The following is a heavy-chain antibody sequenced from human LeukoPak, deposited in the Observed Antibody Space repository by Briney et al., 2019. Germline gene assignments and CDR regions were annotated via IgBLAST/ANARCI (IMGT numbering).Heavy chain of an antibody. CDR3: ARAHNWNPCDY. Sequence: PGGSLRLSCAASGFTFSSYGMHWVRQAPGKGLEWVAVIWYDGSNKYFADSVKGRITISRDNSKNTLYLQMNSLRADDTAVYFCARAHNWNPCDYWGQGTLVTVSS. V-gene: IGHV3-33*01. CDR2: IWYDGSNK. J-gene: IGHJ4*02. D-gene: IGHD1-20*01. CDR1: GFTFSSYG.